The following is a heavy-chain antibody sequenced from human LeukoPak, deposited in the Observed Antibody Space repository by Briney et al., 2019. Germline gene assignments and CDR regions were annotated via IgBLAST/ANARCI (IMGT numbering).Heavy chain of an antibody. CDR3: ARESTTGTTGALTSDY. J-gene: IGHJ4*02. V-gene: IGHV4-4*07. CDR2: IYTSGST. D-gene: IGHD1-1*01. Sequence: SETLSLTCTVSGGSLSSYFWSWIRQPAGKGLEWIGRIYTSGSTNYNPSLKSRVTMSVDTSKNQFSLKLSSVTAADTAVCYCARESTTGTTGALTSDYWGQGTLVTVSS. CDR1: GGSLSSYF.